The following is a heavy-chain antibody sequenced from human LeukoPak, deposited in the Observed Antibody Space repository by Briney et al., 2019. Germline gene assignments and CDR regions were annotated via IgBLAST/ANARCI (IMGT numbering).Heavy chain of an antibody. CDR3: ARGFYYDSSGENYFDY. CDR1: GGSISSYY. D-gene: IGHD3-22*01. CDR2: IYTSGST. V-gene: IGHV4-4*07. Sequence: SETLSLTCTVSGGSISSYYWSWIRQPAGKGLEWIGRIYTSGSTNYNPSLKSRVTMSVDTSKNQFSLKLSSVTAADTVVYYCARGFYYDSSGENYFDYWGQGTLVTVSS. J-gene: IGHJ4*02.